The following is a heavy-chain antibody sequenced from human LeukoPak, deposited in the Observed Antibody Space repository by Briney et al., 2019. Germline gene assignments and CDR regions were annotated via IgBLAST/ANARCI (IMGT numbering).Heavy chain of an antibody. J-gene: IGHJ4*02. Sequence: GASAKVSCKASVDSSTADYIYRVRQAPGQGLEWMGWIHPNSGDTNYAQKFQGRVTMTRDTSISTAYMELSRLRSDDTAVYYCANVSTPHDYNGSGYYYLDYWGQGTLVSVSS. D-gene: IGHD3-22*01. V-gene: IGHV1-2*02. CDR2: IHPNSGDT. CDR3: ANVSTPHDYNGSGYYYLDY. CDR1: VDSSTADY.